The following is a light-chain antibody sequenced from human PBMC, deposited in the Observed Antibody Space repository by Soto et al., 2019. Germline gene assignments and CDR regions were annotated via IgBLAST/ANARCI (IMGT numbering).Light chain of an antibody. J-gene: IGLJ2*01. CDR2: EGS. Sequence: QSVLTQPASVSGSPGQSITISCTGTSSDVGSYNLVSWYQQHPGKAPKLMIYEGSKRPSGVSNRFSGSKSGNTASLTISGLQAEDEADYYCCSYAGSSTPWVVFGGGTQLTVL. CDR1: SSDVGSYNL. V-gene: IGLV2-23*01. CDR3: CSYAGSSTPWVV.